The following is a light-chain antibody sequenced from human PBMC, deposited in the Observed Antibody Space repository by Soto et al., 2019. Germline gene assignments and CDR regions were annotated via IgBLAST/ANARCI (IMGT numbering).Light chain of an antibody. Sequence: EIVLTQSPATLSLSPGERATLSCRASQSVNSFLAWYQQKPGQAPRLLIYDASNRATGIPARFSGGGSGTDFTHTISSLEPEDSALYYCQQRTLWPPLTFGGGSKVEIK. CDR1: QSVNSF. J-gene: IGKJ4*01. CDR2: DAS. CDR3: QQRTLWPPLT. V-gene: IGKV3-11*01.